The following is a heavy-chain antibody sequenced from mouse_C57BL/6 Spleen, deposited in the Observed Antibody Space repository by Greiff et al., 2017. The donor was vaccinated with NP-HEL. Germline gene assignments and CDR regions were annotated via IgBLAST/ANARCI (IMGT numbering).Heavy chain of an antibody. D-gene: IGHD2-5*01. J-gene: IGHJ4*01. CDR2: INPNNGGT. CDR3: ARSNYVGYAMDY. Sequence: EVQLQQSGPELVKPGASVKIPCKASGYTFTDYNMDWVKQSHGKSLEWIGDINPNNGGTIYNQKFKGKATLTVDKSSSTAYMELRSLTSEDTAVYYCARSNYVGYAMDYWGQGTSVTVSS. V-gene: IGHV1-18*01. CDR1: GYTFTDYN.